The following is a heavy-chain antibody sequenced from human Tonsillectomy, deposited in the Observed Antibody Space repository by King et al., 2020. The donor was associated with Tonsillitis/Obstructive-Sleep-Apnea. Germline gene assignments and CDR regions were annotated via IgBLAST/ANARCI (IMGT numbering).Heavy chain of an antibody. Sequence: QLQESGPGLVKPSETLSLTCTVSGGSISSSTFYWGWIRQPPGKGLEWIGNIFYSGSTYYNPSLQSRVTISLDTSKNQFSLKVSSVTAADTAVYYCSRAPAAGLFDPWGQGTLVTVSS. V-gene: IGHV4-39*07. CDR3: SRAPAAGLFDP. J-gene: IGHJ5*02. CDR1: GGSISSSTFY. CDR2: IFYSGST. D-gene: IGHD6-19*01.